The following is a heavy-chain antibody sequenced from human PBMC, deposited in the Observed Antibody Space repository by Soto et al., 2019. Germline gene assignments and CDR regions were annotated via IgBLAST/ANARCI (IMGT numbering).Heavy chain of an antibody. CDR3: AREKRVTMIVGHYYYGMDV. CDR2: IWYDGSNI. V-gene: IGHV3-33*01. Sequence: PGGSLRLSCAASGFTFSSYGMHWVRQAPGKGLEWVAVIWYDGSNIYYADSVKGRFTISRDNSKNTLYLQMNSLRAEDTAVYYCAREKRVTMIVGHYYYGMDVWGQGTTVTAP. J-gene: IGHJ6*02. D-gene: IGHD3-22*01. CDR1: GFTFSSYG.